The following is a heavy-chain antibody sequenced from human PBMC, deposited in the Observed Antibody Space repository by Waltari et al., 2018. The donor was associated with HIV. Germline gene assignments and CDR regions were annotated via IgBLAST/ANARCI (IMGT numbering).Heavy chain of an antibody. J-gene: IGHJ6*02. D-gene: IGHD3-22*01. CDR3: ARNSSGKGNRYFYYGLDI. V-gene: IGHV1-8*02. CDR2: MTPNTDNT. CDR1: GYTFINFD. Sequence: QVHLVQSGPEVKRPGASVKISCKAYGYTFINFDVNWVRQAAGQGPEWLGWMTPNTDNTASPYILEDRVTRTRDVSTDTAYMEMSGLTPEDTAIYYCARNSSGKGNRYFYYGLDIWGQGTPFTV.